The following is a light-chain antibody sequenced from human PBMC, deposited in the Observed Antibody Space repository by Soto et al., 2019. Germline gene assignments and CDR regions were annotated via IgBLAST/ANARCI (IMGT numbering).Light chain of an antibody. CDR1: QSVSNNY. Sequence: IVLTQSPGTLSLSPWERATLSCRASQSVSNNYLAWYQQKPGQAPRLLIYGASNRATGIPVRFSGSGSGTDFTLTISRLEPEDFAVYYCHQYGSSPMTFGQGTRLEIK. CDR3: HQYGSSPMT. J-gene: IGKJ5*01. CDR2: GAS. V-gene: IGKV3-20*01.